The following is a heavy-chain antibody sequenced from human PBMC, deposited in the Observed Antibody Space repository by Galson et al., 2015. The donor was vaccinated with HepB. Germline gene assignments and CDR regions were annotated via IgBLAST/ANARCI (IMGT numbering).Heavy chain of an antibody. J-gene: IGHJ3*02. CDR2: FDPEDGET. CDR3: ATQLIVVVPAAIRDDAFDI. Sequence: SVKVSCKVSGYTLTELSMHWVRQAPGKGLEWMGGFDPEDGETIYAQKFQGRVTMTEDTSTDTAYMELSSLRSEDTAVYYCATQLIVVVPAAIRDDAFDIWGQGTMVTVSS. D-gene: IGHD2-2*02. V-gene: IGHV1-24*01. CDR1: GYTLTELS.